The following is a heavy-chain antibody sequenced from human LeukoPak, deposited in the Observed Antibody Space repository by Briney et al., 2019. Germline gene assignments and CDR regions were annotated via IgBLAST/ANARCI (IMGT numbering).Heavy chain of an antibody. Sequence: GRSLGLSCAASGFTFSDYYMSWIRQAPGKGLEWGSFISSSGSTIYYADSVEGRCTISRDNAKNSLYLQINSLRAEDTAVYYCARDRLGGTGGLGDYWGQGTLVTVSS. J-gene: IGHJ4*02. CDR1: GFTFSDYY. CDR3: ARDRLGGTGGLGDY. CDR2: ISSSGSTI. D-gene: IGHD1/OR15-1a*01. V-gene: IGHV3-11*01.